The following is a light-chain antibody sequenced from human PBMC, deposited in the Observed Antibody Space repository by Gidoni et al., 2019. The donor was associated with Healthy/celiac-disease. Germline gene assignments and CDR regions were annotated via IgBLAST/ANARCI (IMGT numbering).Light chain of an antibody. CDR1: QSVSSN. J-gene: IGKJ1*01. Sequence: ELVITQSPSTLSVSPGERATLPCRASQSVSSNLAWYQQKPGQAPRLLIYGASTRATGIPARFSGSGSGTEFTLTISSLQSEDFAVYYCQQYNNWLSFGQGTKVEIK. CDR3: QQYNNWLS. V-gene: IGKV3-15*01. CDR2: GAS.